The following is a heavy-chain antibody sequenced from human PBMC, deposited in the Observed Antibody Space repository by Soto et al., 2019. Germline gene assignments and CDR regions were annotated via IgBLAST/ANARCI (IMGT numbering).Heavy chain of an antibody. J-gene: IGHJ4*02. Sequence: GGSLRLSCAASVFPFSSYAMSWVRQAPGKGLEWVSAISGSGGSTYYADSVKGRFTISRDNSKNSLYLQMNSLKTEDTAVYYCVRVVGHTALDYWGQGTVVNVSS. CDR1: VFPFSSYA. D-gene: IGHD1-26*01. CDR2: ISGSGGST. CDR3: VRVVGHTALDY. V-gene: IGHV3-23*01.